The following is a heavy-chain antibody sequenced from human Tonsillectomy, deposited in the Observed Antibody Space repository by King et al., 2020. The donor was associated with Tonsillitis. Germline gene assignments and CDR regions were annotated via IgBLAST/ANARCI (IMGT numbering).Heavy chain of an antibody. CDR3: ARHGIVLRYFDWLLNFAY. V-gene: IGHV3-23*04. CDR2: ISGSGGST. CDR1: GFTFSSYA. Sequence: VQLVESGGGLVQPGGSLRLSCAASGFTFSSYAMSWVRQAPGKGLEWVSAISGSGGSTYYADSVKGRFTISRDNSKNTLYLQMNSLRAEDTAVYFCARHGIVLRYFDWLLNFAYWGQGTLVPVPS. D-gene: IGHD3-9*01. J-gene: IGHJ4*02.